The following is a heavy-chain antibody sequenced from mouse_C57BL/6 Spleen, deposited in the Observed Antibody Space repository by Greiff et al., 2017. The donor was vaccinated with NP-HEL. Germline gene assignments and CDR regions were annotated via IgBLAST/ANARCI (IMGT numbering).Heavy chain of an antibody. CDR2: IYPGDGDT. Sequence: QVQLQQSGPELVKPGASVKISCKASGYAFSSSWMNWVKQRPGKGLEWIGRIYPGDGDTNYNGKFKGKATLTADKSSSTAYMQLSSLTSEDSAVYCCARERVIYYGNPYYAMDYWGQGTSVTVSS. J-gene: IGHJ4*01. D-gene: IGHD2-1*01. CDR3: ARERVIYYGNPYYAMDY. CDR1: GYAFSSSW. V-gene: IGHV1-82*01.